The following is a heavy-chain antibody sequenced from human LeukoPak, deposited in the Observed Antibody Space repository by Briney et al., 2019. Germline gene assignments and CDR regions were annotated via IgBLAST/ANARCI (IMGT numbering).Heavy chain of an antibody. J-gene: IGHJ4*02. V-gene: IGHV1-46*01. CDR3: ARNSWGLDH. CDR1: GYIFTSYY. Sequence: ASVKVSCKASGYIFTSYYIHWIRQAPGQGLEWMGVINTNSGGTTYAQKFQGRVTMTRDTSTSTHYMELRSLRSEDTAVYYCARNSWGLDHWGQGILVTVSS. CDR2: INTNSGGT. D-gene: IGHD7-27*01.